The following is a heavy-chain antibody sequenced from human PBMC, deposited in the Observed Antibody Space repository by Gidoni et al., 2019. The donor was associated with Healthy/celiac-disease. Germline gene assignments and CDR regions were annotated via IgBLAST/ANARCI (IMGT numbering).Heavy chain of an antibody. V-gene: IGHV3-30*18. CDR2: ISYDGSNK. CDR3: AKDLRGLNDPDAFDI. CDR1: GFPFSSYG. J-gene: IGHJ3*02. Sequence: QVQLVESGGGVIKPGRSMRLSCPASGFPFSSYGMHWVRQAPGKGLVWVAFISYDGSNKYYADSLKGRFTISRDNSKNTLYRQMNSLRAEDTAVYYCAKDLRGLNDPDAFDIWGQGTMVTVSS. D-gene: IGHD1-1*01.